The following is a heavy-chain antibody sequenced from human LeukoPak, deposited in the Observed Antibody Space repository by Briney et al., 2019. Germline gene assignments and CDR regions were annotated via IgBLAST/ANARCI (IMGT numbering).Heavy chain of an antibody. J-gene: IGHJ4*02. Sequence: PGGSLRLSCAASGFTFSSYAMSWVRQAPGKGLEWVSAISGSGGSTYYADSVKGRFTISRDNAKNSLYLQMSSLRAEDTAVYYCARDLVYCSSSTCPFDYWGQGTLVTVSS. D-gene: IGHD2-2*01. CDR2: ISGSGGST. CDR3: ARDLVYCSSSTCPFDY. V-gene: IGHV3-23*01. CDR1: GFTFSSYA.